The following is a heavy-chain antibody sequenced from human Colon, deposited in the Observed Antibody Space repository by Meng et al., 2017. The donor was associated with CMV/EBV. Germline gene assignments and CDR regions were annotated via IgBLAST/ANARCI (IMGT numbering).Heavy chain of an antibody. D-gene: IGHD3-16*01. CDR3: ARRGTGGRSFDY. V-gene: IGHV3-53*01. Sequence: GESLKISCAASGFRFTSSQMHWVRQAPGKGLEWVSSIDTGDRRQYADSVKGRFVISRDNSENSLYLHMSSLRANDTAVYYCARRGTGGRSFDYWGQGTLVTVSS. CDR1: GFRFTSSQ. CDR2: IDTGDRR. J-gene: IGHJ4*02.